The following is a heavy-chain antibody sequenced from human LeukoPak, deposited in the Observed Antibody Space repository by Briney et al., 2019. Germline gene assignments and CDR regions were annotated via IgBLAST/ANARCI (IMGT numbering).Heavy chain of an antibody. CDR1: GFNFTTFG. CDR3: AKINNNDDY. Sequence: GRSLRLSCAASGFNFTTFGIHWVRQAPGKGLEWVAAISPHGDIEYYTDSVKGRFTISRDNSKNMIYLQMNSLRGEDSAVYYCAKINNNDDYWGQGNLVTVSS. CDR2: ISPHGDIE. D-gene: IGHD1/OR15-1a*01. J-gene: IGHJ4*02. V-gene: IGHV3-30*18.